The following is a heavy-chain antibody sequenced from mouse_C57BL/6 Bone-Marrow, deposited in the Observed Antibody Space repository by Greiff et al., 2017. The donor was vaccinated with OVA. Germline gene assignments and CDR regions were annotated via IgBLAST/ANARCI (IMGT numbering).Heavy chain of an antibody. CDR2: IDPSDSYT. V-gene: IGHV1-59*01. Sequence: VQLQQPGAELVRPGTSVKLSCKASGYTFTSYWMHWVKQRPGQGLEWIGVIDPSDSYTNYNQKFKGKATLTVDTSSSTAYMQLSSLTSEDSAVYYCARDLFDGSSYVGYFDVWGTGTTVTVSS. D-gene: IGHD1-1*01. CDR1: GYTFTSYW. CDR3: ARDLFDGSSYVGYFDV. J-gene: IGHJ1*03.